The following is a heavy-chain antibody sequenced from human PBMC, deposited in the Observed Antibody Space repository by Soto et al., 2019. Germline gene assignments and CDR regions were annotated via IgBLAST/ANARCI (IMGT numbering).Heavy chain of an antibody. Sequence: GGSLRLSCAASGFTFSSYDMHWVRQATGKGLEWVSAIGTAGDTYYPGSVKGRFTISRENAKNTLYLQMNSLRAEDTAVYYCAIRLVLDAFDIWGQGTMVTVSS. CDR3: AIRLVLDAFDI. V-gene: IGHV3-13*01. CDR2: IGTAGDT. CDR1: GFTFSSYD. J-gene: IGHJ3*02. D-gene: IGHD6-19*01.